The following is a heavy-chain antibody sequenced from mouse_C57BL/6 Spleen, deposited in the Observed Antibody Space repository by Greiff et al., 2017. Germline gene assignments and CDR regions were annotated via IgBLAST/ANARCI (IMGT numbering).Heavy chain of an antibody. CDR3: ATPAFMTTGFAY. CDR2: IHPNSGST. CDR1: GYTFTSYW. D-gene: IGHD1-1*01. J-gene: IGHJ3*01. V-gene: IGHV1-64*01. Sequence: QVQLQQPGAELVKPGASVKLSCKASGYTFTSYWMHWVKQRPGQGLEWIGRIHPNSGSTNYNEKFKSKATLTVDKSSSTAYMQLSSLTSEDSAVYYCATPAFMTTGFAYWGQGTLVTVSA.